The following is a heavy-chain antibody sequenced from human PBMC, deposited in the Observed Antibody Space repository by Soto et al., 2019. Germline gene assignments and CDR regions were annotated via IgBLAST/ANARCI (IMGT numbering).Heavy chain of an antibody. Sequence: QVVLQESGPGLMKPSETLSLTCTVSGASVTSTNYYWGWVRQSPGKGLEWIGTSYNTAGTYYNPSLKTRVTIPVDTSKNQFSLRLSSVTAADTAVYYCPRPSKSFGLWGQGILVTVSS. J-gene: IGHJ4*02. CDR3: PRPSKSFGL. V-gene: IGHV4-39*01. CDR2: SYNTAGT. CDR1: GASVTSTNYY. D-gene: IGHD3-16*01.